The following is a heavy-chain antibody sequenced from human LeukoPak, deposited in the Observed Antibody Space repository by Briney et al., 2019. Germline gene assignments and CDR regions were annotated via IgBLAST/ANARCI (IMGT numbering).Heavy chain of an antibody. D-gene: IGHD4-17*01. J-gene: IGHJ4*02. CDR2: ISSSGSTI. V-gene: IGHV3-48*03. Sequence: GGSLRLSCAASGFTFSSYEMNWVRQAPGKGLEWVSYISSSGSTIYYADSVKGRLTISRDNSKNTLYLQMNSLRAEDTAVYYCARVVDHDYGDYYLDYWGQGTLVTVSS. CDR3: ARVVDHDYGDYYLDY. CDR1: GFTFSSYE.